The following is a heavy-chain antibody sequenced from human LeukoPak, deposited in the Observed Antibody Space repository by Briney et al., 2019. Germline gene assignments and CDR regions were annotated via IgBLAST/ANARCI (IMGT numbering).Heavy chain of an antibody. J-gene: IGHJ4*02. Sequence: PSETLSLTCAVYGGSFSGYYWSWLRQPPGKGLEWIGEINHSGSTNYNPSLKRRVTISVDTSKNQFSLKLSYVTAADTDVYYCARGRRVFYYDSSGYYFVYWGEGSLVSVSS. V-gene: IGHV4-34*01. CDR1: GGSFSGYY. CDR2: INHSGST. CDR3: ARGRRVFYYDSSGYYFVY. D-gene: IGHD3-22*01.